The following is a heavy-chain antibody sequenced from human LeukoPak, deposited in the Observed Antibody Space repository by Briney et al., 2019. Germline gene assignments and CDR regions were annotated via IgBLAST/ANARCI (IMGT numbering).Heavy chain of an antibody. D-gene: IGHD3-10*01. J-gene: IGHJ3*02. CDR1: GGSFSGYY. CDR2: IIDTGST. Sequence: SETLSLTCAVYGGSFSGYYWTWIRQPPGKGLEWIGEIIDTGSTKYNSSLRSRVTISVDTSKNQFSLSLDSVTAADTAVYYCAKSNGYGLIDIWGQGTMVTASS. CDR3: AKSNGYGLIDI. V-gene: IGHV4-34*12.